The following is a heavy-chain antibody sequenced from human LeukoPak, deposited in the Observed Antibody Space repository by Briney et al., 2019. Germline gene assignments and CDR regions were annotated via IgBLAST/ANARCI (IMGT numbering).Heavy chain of an antibody. CDR3: ARHVYCSSTSCSLYGAFDI. Sequence: SETLSLTCTVSGGSISSSSYYWGWIRQPPGKGLEWIGSTYYSGSTYYNPSLKSRVTISVDTSKNQFSLKLSSVTAADTAVYYCARHVYCSSTSCSLYGAFDIWGQGTMVTVSS. J-gene: IGHJ3*02. D-gene: IGHD2-2*01. V-gene: IGHV4-39*01. CDR2: TYYSGST. CDR1: GGSISSSSYY.